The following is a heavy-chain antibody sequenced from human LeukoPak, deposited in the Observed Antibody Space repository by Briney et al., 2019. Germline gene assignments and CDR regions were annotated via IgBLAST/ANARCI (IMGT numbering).Heavy chain of an antibody. J-gene: IGHJ4*02. CDR3: VRESRPGGAMGLYHNFDY. D-gene: IGHD3-16*01. Sequence: GGSLRLSCAASGFNISDFWMTWVRQAPGKGLEWVANIKEDGTEKHLVDSVKGRFTISGDNTKNLLYLQMNSLRGDDTATYYCVRESRPGGAMGLYHNFDYWGQGTLVAVSS. CDR2: IKEDGTEK. V-gene: IGHV3-7*01. CDR1: GFNISDFW.